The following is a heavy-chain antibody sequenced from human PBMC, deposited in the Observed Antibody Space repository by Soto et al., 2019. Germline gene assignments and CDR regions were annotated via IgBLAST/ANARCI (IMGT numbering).Heavy chain of an antibody. CDR3: ARAVAVAADFDY. V-gene: IGHV1-3*01. Sequence: ASVKVSCKASGYTFTGYAMHWVRQAPGQRLEWMGWINAGNGNTKYSQKFQGRVTIARDASASTAYMELSSLRSEDTAVYYCARAVAVAADFDYWGQGTLVTVSS. CDR1: GYTFTGYA. CDR2: INAGNGNT. D-gene: IGHD6-19*01. J-gene: IGHJ4*02.